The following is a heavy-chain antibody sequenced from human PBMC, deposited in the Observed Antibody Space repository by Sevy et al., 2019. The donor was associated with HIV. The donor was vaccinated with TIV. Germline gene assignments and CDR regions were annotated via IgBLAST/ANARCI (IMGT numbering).Heavy chain of an antibody. J-gene: IGHJ4*02. CDR2: ISYDGSNT. CDR1: GFSFRNYG. V-gene: IGHV3-30*18. Sequence: GGSLRLSCAASGFSFRNYGMHWVRQAPGKGLEWVAVISYDGSNTHYADSVKGRFTISRDNSKNRLVLQMSSLRAEDTAVYHCAKQDNWNDFPFDYWGQGNLVTVSS. CDR3: AKQDNWNDFPFDY. D-gene: IGHD1-1*01.